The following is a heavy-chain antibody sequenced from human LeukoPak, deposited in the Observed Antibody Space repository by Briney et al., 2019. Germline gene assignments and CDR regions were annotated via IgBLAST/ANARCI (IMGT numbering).Heavy chain of an antibody. CDR1: GGSISKYY. D-gene: IGHD1-26*01. J-gene: IGHJ5*02. CDR2: ISYTGST. CDR3: ASFIKSGNYYWFDH. Sequence: SETLSPTCTDSGGSISKYYWSGIRQPPGEGLEWIGFISYTGSTNYSPSLKSRVTVSVDTSKNQCSLKVTSVTAADTAVYYCASFIKSGNYYWFDHWGQGTLVTVSS. V-gene: IGHV4-59*01.